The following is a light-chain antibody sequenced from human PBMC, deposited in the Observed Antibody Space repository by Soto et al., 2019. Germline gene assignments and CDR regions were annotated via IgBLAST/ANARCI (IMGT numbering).Light chain of an antibody. CDR3: QQYGNFPYT. V-gene: IGKV3-15*01. J-gene: IGKJ2*01. Sequence: ERVMTQSPATLSVSPGERATLSCRASQSVSSNLAWYQQKPGQAPRLFIYGASTRATAIPPRFSGSGSGTEFTLTISSLQSEDFAVYYCQQYGNFPYTFGQGTKLEIK. CDR2: GAS. CDR1: QSVSSN.